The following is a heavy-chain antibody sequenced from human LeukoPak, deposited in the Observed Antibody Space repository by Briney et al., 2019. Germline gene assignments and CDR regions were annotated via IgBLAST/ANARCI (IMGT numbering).Heavy chain of an antibody. CDR3: ARDNYYDSSGYYGY. J-gene: IGHJ4*02. Sequence: SVKVSCKASGGTFRSYGINWVRQASGQGLEWMGGIIPIFDTTNYAQKFQGRVTITADKSTSTAYMELSSLRSEDTAVYYCARDNYYDSSGYYGYWGQGTLVTVSS. CDR1: GGTFRSYG. CDR2: IIPIFDTT. V-gene: IGHV1-69*06. D-gene: IGHD3-22*01.